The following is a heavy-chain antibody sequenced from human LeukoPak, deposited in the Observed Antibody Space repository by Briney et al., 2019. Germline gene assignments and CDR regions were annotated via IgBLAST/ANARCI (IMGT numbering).Heavy chain of an antibody. CDR3: ATGELFRYYYYYMDV. J-gene: IGHJ6*03. CDR2: INTNTGNP. Sequence: GASVKVSCKAPGYTFTSYAMNWVRQAPGQGLEWMGWINTNTGNPTYAQGFTGRFVFSLDTSVSTAYLQISSLKAEDTAVYYCATGELFRYYYYYMDVWGKGTTVTVSS. CDR1: GYTFTSYA. V-gene: IGHV7-4-1*02. D-gene: IGHD3-10*01.